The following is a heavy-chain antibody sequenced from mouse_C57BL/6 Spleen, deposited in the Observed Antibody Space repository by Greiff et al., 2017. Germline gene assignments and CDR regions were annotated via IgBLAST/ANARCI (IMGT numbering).Heavy chain of an antibody. CDR3: ARGGYYKGFDY. Sequence: VQLQQPGAELVMPGASVKLSCKASGYTFTSYWMHWVKQRPGQGLEWIGEIDPSDSYTNYNQKFKGKSTLTVDKSSSTAYMQLSSLTSEDSAVYYCARGGYYKGFDYWGQGTTLTVSS. J-gene: IGHJ2*01. V-gene: IGHV1-69*01. CDR1: GYTFTSYW. D-gene: IGHD2-3*01. CDR2: IDPSDSYT.